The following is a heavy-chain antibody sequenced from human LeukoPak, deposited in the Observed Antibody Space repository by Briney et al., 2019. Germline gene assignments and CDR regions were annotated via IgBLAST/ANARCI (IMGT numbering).Heavy chain of an antibody. J-gene: IGHJ4*02. Sequence: GGSLRLSCAASGFTFRSYAMSWVRQAPGKGLEWVSTIGSTGSNTYYTDSVKGRFTISRDNSKNTLYLQINGLRADDTAVYYCAKSMSTVTTSPFWGQGTLVTVS. D-gene: IGHD4-17*01. CDR2: IGSTGSNT. CDR1: GFTFRSYA. CDR3: AKSMSTVTTSPF. V-gene: IGHV3-23*05.